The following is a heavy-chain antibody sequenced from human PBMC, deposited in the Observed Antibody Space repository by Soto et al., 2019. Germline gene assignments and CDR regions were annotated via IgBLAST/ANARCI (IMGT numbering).Heavy chain of an antibody. Sequence: QVQLVQSGAEVRKPGASVKVSCKASGYTFTTYGISWVRQAPGQGLEWMGGISGYNGHTKYAQKFQGRVTMTTDTSTTTVDMDLRSLRSDETAVYYCAREGEMPYYYYGLDVWGQGTTVTVSS. V-gene: IGHV1-18*01. CDR1: GYTFTTYG. CDR2: ISGYNGHT. CDR3: AREGEMPYYYYGLDV. J-gene: IGHJ6*02. D-gene: IGHD3-16*01.